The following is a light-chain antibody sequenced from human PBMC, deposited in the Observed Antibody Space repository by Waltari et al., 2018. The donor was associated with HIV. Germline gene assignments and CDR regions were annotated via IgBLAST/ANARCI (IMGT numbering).Light chain of an antibody. CDR3: QQYNKWPPWT. CDR1: QSVGSN. Sequence: EIVMTQSPATLSVSPGERATLSCRASQSVGSNLAWYQQKPGQAPRLPLYGASTRATGIPARFSGRGSGTEVTLTISSLQSEDFAVYYCQQYNKWPPWTFGQGTKVEIK. J-gene: IGKJ1*01. CDR2: GAS. V-gene: IGKV3-15*01.